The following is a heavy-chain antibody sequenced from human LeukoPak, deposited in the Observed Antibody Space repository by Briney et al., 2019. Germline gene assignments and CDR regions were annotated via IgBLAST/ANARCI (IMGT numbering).Heavy chain of an antibody. CDR2: IKQDGSEK. D-gene: IGHD4-17*01. Sequence: GGSLRLSCAASGFTFTNYAMSWVRQAPGKGLEWVANIKQDGSEKYYVDSVKGRFTISRDNAKNSLYLQMNSLRAEDTAVYYCARDKKDGDYGDYWGQGTLVTVSS. CDR3: ARDKKDGDYGDY. V-gene: IGHV3-7*03. J-gene: IGHJ4*02. CDR1: GFTFTNYA.